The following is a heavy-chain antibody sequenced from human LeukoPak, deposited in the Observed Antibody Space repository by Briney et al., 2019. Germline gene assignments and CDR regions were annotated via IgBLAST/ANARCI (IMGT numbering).Heavy chain of an antibody. CDR2: IYYSGST. J-gene: IGHJ4*02. CDR3: ARGDSYFDY. Sequence: SETLSLTCTVSGGSISSYYWSWIRQPPGKGLEWIGYIYYSGSTNYNPSLKSRVTISVDTSKNQFSLKLSSVTAADTAVYYCARGDSYFDYWGQGTLVTVS. V-gene: IGHV4-59*01. CDR1: GGSISSYY.